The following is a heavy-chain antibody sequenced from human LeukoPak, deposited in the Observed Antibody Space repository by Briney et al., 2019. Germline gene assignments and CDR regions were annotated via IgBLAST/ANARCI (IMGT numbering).Heavy chain of an antibody. V-gene: IGHV3-23*01. CDR2: ISGSGGST. Sequence: PGGSLRLSCTASGFTFNTYAMSWVRQAPGKGLEWVSAISGSGGSTYYADSVKGRFTISRDNSKNTLYLQMNSLGAEDTAVYYCASKDPYDSRGYLLDYWGQGTLVTVSS. CDR3: ASKDPYDSRGYLLDY. CDR1: GFTFNTYA. J-gene: IGHJ4*02. D-gene: IGHD3-22*01.